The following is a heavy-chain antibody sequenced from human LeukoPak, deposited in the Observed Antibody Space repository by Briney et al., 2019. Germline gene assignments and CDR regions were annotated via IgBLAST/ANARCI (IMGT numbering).Heavy chain of an antibody. D-gene: IGHD3-16*01. V-gene: IGHV3-53*01. CDR2: IYSGGST. Sequence: PGGSLRLSCAASGFTVSSNYMSWVRQAPGKGLEWVSVIYSGGSTYYADSVKGRFTISRDNSKNTLYLQMNSLRAEDTAVYYCARGFMITFGGAFDYWGQGTLVTVSS. J-gene: IGHJ4*02. CDR1: GFTVSSNY. CDR3: ARGFMITFGGAFDY.